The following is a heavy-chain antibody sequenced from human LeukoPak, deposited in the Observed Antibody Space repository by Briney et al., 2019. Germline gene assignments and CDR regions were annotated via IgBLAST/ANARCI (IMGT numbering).Heavy chain of an antibody. J-gene: IGHJ4*02. CDR2: IGAADDT. CDR3: ARGSGSHFDY. V-gene: IGHV3-13*04. CDR1: GFTFSNYD. D-gene: IGHD1-26*01. Sequence: HSGGSLRLSCAASGFTFSNYDMFWVRQTTGKGLEWVSTIGAADDTYYPGSVRGRFTISRESAKDSLYLQTNSLRAGDTAVYYCARGSGSHFDYWGQGTLVTVFS.